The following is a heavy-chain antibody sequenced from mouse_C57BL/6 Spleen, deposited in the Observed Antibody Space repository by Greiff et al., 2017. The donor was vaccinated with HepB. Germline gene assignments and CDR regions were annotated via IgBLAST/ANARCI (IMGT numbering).Heavy chain of an antibody. D-gene: IGHD2-1*01. CDR2: IYPRSGNT. J-gene: IGHJ3*01. Sequence: QVQLQQSGAELARPGASVKLSCKASGYTFTSYGISWVKQRTGQGLEWIGEIYPRSGNTYYNEKFKGKATLTADKSSSTAYMELRSLTSEDSAVYFCASYGNYREVWFAYWGQGTLVTVSA. CDR3: ASYGNYREVWFAY. CDR1: GYTFTSYG. V-gene: IGHV1-81*01.